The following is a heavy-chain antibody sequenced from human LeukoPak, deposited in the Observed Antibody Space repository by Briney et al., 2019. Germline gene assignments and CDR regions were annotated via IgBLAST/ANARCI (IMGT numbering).Heavy chain of an antibody. V-gene: IGHV4-34*01. CDR2: INHSGST. D-gene: IGHD3-10*02. Sequence: SSETLSLTCAVYGGSFSGYYWSWILQPPGKGLEWIGEINHSGSTTYNPSLKSRVTISVDTSKNQFSLKLSSVTAADTAVYYCARRVRGALSSFGYWGQGTLVTVSS. J-gene: IGHJ4*02. CDR1: GGSFSGYY. CDR3: ARRVRGALSSFGY.